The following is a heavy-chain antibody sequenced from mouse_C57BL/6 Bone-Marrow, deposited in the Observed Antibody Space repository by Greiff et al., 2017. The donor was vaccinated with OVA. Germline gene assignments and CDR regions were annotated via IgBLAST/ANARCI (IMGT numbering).Heavy chain of an antibody. CDR2: IYPRSGNT. D-gene: IGHD1-1*01. CDR3: ARPYGSSYPFAY. V-gene: IGHV1-81*01. J-gene: IGHJ3*01. Sequence: VHLVESGAELARPGASVKLSCKASGYTFTSYGISWVKQRTGQGLEWIGEIYPRSGNTYYNEKFKGKATLTADKSSSTAYMELRSLTSEDSAVYFCARPYGSSYPFAYWGQGTLVTVSA. CDR1: GYTFTSYG.